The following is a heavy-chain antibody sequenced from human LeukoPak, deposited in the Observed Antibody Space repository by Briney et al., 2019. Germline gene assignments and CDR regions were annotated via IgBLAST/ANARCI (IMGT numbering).Heavy chain of an antibody. V-gene: IGHV3-23*01. D-gene: IGHD4-17*01. CDR3: GRDPNGDYIGAFEFQR. CDR2: IRGSGAGT. CDR1: GFTFNNYA. J-gene: IGHJ1*01. Sequence: GGSLRLSCAASGFTFNNYAMVWVRQAPGKGLEWVSAIRGSGAGTHYADSVKGRFTISRDNSKNILYLQMNSLRGEDTALYYCGRDPNGDYIGAFEFQRWGQGTLVTVSS.